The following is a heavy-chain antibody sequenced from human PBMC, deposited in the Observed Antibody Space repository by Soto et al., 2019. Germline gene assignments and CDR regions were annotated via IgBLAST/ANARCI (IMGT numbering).Heavy chain of an antibody. Sequence: QVHLQQWGAGLLKPSETLSLTCAVYGGTFSGYYWSWIRQPPGKGLEWIGEINHSGTTNYNPSLISRVTISMVTSKNQFSLKLSSVTASDTAVYYCASTAGILLWFGELRYYFDFWGQGTLVTV. J-gene: IGHJ4*02. CDR1: GGTFSGYY. V-gene: IGHV4-34*01. D-gene: IGHD3-10*01. CDR3: ASTAGILLWFGELRYYFDF. CDR2: INHSGTT.